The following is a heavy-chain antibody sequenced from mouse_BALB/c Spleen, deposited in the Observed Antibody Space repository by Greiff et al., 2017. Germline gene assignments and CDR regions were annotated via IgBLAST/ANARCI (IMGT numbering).Heavy chain of an antibody. V-gene: IGHV5-6-4*01. CDR2: ISSGGSYT. Sequence: EVKLEESGGGLVKPGGSLKLSCAASGFTFSSYTMSWVRQTPEKRLEWVATISSGGSYTYYPDSVKGRFTISRDNAKNTLYLQMSSLKSEDTAMYYCTRDYYWGQGTTLTVSS. CDR3: TRDYY. CDR1: GFTFSSYT. J-gene: IGHJ2*01.